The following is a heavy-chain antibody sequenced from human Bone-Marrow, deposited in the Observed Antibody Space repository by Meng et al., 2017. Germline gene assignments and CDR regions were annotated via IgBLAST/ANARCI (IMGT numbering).Heavy chain of an antibody. CDR2: IYYSGST. Sequence: SCTVSGGSISSGGYYWSWIRQHPGKGLEWIGYIYYSGSTNYNPSLKSLVTISVDTSKNQFSLKLSSVTAADTSVYYCARGGTYYDFWSGYYPDAFDIWGQGTMVTVSS. J-gene: IGHJ3*02. V-gene: IGHV4-31*01. CDR1: GGSISSGGYY. D-gene: IGHD3-3*01. CDR3: ARGGTYYDFWSGYYPDAFDI.